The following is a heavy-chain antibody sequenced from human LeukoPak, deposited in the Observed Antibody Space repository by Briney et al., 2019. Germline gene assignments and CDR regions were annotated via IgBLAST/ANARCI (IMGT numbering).Heavy chain of an antibody. CDR1: GFTFSSYA. V-gene: IGHV3-23*01. J-gene: IGHJ4*02. CDR3: AGGRGHFFDVFFDY. CDR2: ISGSGGST. Sequence: PGGSLRLSCAASGFTFSSYAMSWVRQAPGRGLEWVSAISGSGGSTYYADSVKGRFTISRDNSKNTLYLQMNSLRAEDTAVYYCAGGRGHFFDVFFDYWGQGTLVTVSS. D-gene: IGHD3-3*02.